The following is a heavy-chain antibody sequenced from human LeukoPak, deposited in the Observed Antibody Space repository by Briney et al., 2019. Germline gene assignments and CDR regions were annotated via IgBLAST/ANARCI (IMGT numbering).Heavy chain of an antibody. Sequence: GGSLRLSCAVSGFTFSSYWMSWVRQAPGKGLEWVANIKQDGSEKFYVDSVKGRFTTSRDNSKNSLYLQMNSLRAEDTAVYYCARDPYSGNYGNYYYYYMDDWGKGTTVTISS. CDR1: GFTFSSYW. J-gene: IGHJ6*03. CDR2: IKQDGSEK. CDR3: ARDPYSGNYGNYYYYYMDD. V-gene: IGHV3-7*01. D-gene: IGHD1-26*01.